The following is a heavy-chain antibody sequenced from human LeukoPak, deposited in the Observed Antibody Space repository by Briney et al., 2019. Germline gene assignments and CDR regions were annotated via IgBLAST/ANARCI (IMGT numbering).Heavy chain of an antibody. D-gene: IGHD2-21*02. Sequence: ASVKVSRKASGGTFSNYAISWVRQAPGQGLEWMGGIIPIFGTANYAQKFQGRVTITTDESTSTAYMELSSLRSEDTAVYYCASSVYCGGDCERDWFDPWGQGTLVTVSS. CDR2: IIPIFGTA. V-gene: IGHV1-69*05. J-gene: IGHJ5*02. CDR3: ASSVYCGGDCERDWFDP. CDR1: GGTFSNYA.